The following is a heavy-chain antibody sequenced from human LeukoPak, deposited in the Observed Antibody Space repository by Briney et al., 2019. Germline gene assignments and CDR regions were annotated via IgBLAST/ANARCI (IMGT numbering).Heavy chain of an antibody. J-gene: IGHJ4*02. CDR3: ARGDYESSGYYYFAY. V-gene: IGHV7-4-1*02. Sequence: ASVKVSCKASGYIFSSYAINWVRQAPGQGLEWMGWINTKTGNPTYAQGFTRRFVFSLDTSVSKAYLQISSLEAEDTAVYYCARGDYESSGYYYFAYWGQGSLVTVSS. CDR2: INTKTGNP. D-gene: IGHD3-22*01. CDR1: GYIFSSYA.